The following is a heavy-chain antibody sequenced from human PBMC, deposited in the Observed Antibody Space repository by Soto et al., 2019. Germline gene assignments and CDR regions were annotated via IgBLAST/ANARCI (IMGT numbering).Heavy chain of an antibody. D-gene: IGHD5-12*01. Sequence: PGGTLRLSCAASGFTFSSYAMSWVRQSPGKGLERVSAISGSGGSTYYADSVKGRFTISRDNSKNTLYLQMNSLRAEDTAVYYCAKDLYSGYEYSVADAFDIWGQGTMVTVSS. CDR1: GFTFSSYA. V-gene: IGHV3-23*01. J-gene: IGHJ3*02. CDR2: ISGSGGST. CDR3: AKDLYSGYEYSVADAFDI.